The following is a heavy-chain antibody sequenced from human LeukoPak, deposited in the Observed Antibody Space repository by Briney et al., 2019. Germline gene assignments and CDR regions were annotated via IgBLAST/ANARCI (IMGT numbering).Heavy chain of an antibody. CDR2: INPNSGGT. D-gene: IGHD2-21*01. Sequence: ASVKVSCKASGYTFTGYYMHWVRQAPGQGLEWMGWINPNSGGTNYAQKFQGRVTMTRDTSISTAYMELSRLRSDDTAVYYCAREGAGVVVNSDWFDPWGQGTLVTVPS. CDR3: AREGAGVVVNSDWFDP. CDR1: GYTFTGYY. J-gene: IGHJ5*02. V-gene: IGHV1-2*02.